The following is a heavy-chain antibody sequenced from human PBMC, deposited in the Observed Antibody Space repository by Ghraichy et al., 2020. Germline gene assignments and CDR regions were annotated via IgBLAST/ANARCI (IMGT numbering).Heavy chain of an antibody. Sequence: ASVKVSCQASGYIFRSYGLCWVRQAPGQGLEWMGYISPYSGKKDYGQRFQGRLSMTTDTSTSTAYMELRSLTSDDTAINYCAREIWSQAEGFNWFAPWGQGTLVTVSS. CDR2: ISPYSGKK. CDR1: GYIFRSYG. V-gene: IGHV1-18*01. CDR3: AREIWSQAEGFNWFAP. D-gene: IGHD2-8*02. J-gene: IGHJ5*02.